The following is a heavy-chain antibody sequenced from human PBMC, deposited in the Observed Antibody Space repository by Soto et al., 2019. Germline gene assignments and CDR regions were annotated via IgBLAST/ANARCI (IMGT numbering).Heavy chain of an antibody. CDR3: ASGGGSTKVDY. D-gene: IGHD2-2*01. V-gene: IGHV4-31*03. CDR2: TSNSGST. CDR1: GGSITSSGYY. Sequence: QVQLQESGPGLVKPSQTLSLTCTVSGGSITSSGYYWSWIRQHPGEGLEWIGFTSNSGSTSYNPSLQSRVTISVDTSSNQFSLNLKSVTAADTAVYYCASGGGSTKVDYWGQGTLVTVSP. J-gene: IGHJ4*02.